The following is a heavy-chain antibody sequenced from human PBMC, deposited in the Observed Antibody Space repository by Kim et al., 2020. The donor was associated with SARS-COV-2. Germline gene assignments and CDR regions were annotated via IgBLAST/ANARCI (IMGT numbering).Heavy chain of an antibody. V-gene: IGHV4-39*01. D-gene: IGHD5-12*01. J-gene: IGHJ6*03. CDR1: GGSIRGSSHY. CDR3: ATGYNYFYMDV. Sequence: SETLSLTCTVSGGSIRGSSHYWGWIRQSPGRGPEGIATVYYTGTTYSNPSLKSRVTVAVDTSKNQFSVRLSSVTAADTAVYYCATGYNYFYMDVWGQGTTVSVSS. CDR2: VYYTGTT.